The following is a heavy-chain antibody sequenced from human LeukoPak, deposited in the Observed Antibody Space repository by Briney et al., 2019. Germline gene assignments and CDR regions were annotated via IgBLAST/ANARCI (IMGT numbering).Heavy chain of an antibody. CDR2: FYNSGRS. V-gene: IGHV4-61*03. Sequence: SETLSLTCTVSGGSISSDIYYRGWIRQPPGKGLEWIGYFYNSGRSTYNPSLKSRVTISADTSKNHFSLKLNSVTTADTAVYYCTRGAGWLIDYWGQGILVTVSS. CDR1: GGSISSDIYY. J-gene: IGHJ4*02. D-gene: IGHD3-16*01. CDR3: TRGAGWLIDY.